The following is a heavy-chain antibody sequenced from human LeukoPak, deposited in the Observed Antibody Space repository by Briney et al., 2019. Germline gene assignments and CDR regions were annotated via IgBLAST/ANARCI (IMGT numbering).Heavy chain of an antibody. D-gene: IGHD3-3*01. CDR1: GFTVSSNY. V-gene: IGHV3-7*01. CDR3: ARDHTIYGMDV. J-gene: IGHJ6*02. CDR2: IKQDGSEK. Sequence: GGSLRLSCAASGFTVSSNYMSWVRQAPGKGLEWVANIKQDGSEKYYVDSVKGRFTISRDNAKNSLYLQMNSLRAEDTAVYYCARDHTIYGMDVWGQGTTVTVSS.